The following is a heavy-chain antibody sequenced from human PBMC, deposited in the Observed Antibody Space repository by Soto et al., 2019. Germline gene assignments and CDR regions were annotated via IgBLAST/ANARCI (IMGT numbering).Heavy chain of an antibody. Sequence: PSETLSLTCTVSGVSISSGGYYWTWIRQPPGKGLEWIGEIYHSGSTNYNPSLKSRVTISVDKTKNQFSLKRSSVTAADTAVYYCARCFVATIGGFDYWGQGTLVTVSS. CDR3: ARCFVATIGGFDY. J-gene: IGHJ4*02. V-gene: IGHV4-39*07. D-gene: IGHD5-12*01. CDR2: IYHSGST. CDR1: GVSISSGGYY.